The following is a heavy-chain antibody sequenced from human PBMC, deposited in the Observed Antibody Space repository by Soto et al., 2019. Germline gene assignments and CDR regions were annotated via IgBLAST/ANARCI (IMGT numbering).Heavy chain of an antibody. CDR1: GYTFTAYY. CDR2: IIPIFGTA. V-gene: IGHV1-69*13. J-gene: IGHJ4*02. CDR3: ARGWGYDSNDYYYAY. D-gene: IGHD3-22*01. Sequence: ASVKVSCKASGYTFTAYYIHWVRQAPGQGLEWMGGIIPIFGTANHAQKFQGRVTIIADESTSTVYMELSSLRSEDTAMYYCARGWGYDSNDYYYAYWGQGTLVTVSS.